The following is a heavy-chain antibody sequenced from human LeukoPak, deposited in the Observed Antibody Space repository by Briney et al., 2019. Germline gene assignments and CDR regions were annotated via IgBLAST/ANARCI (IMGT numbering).Heavy chain of an antibody. J-gene: IGHJ4*02. CDR2: IYYSGST. V-gene: IGHV4-39*01. D-gene: IGHD3-22*01. Sequence: SETLSLTCTVSGGSISSSSYYWGWIRQPPGKGLEWIGSIYYSGSTYYNPSLKSRVTISVDTSKTQFSLKLSSVTAADTAVYYCARQTYYYDSSGYYHYYFDYWGQGTLVTVSS. CDR3: ARQTYYYDSSGYYHYYFDY. CDR1: GGSISSSSYY.